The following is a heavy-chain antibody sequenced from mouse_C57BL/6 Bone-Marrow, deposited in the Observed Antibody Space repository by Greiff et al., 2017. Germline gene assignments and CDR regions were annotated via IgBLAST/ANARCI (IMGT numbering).Heavy chain of an antibody. Sequence: EVLLVESGDGLVKPGGSLKLSCAASGFTFSSYAMSWVRQTPEKSLEWVAYISSAGDYIYYDDTVKGRFTISRDKARNTHYMQMSSLKSEDTAMYYCTRERTGVGGCDYWGQGTTLTVSS. J-gene: IGHJ2*01. D-gene: IGHD1-1*01. CDR1: GFTFSSYA. V-gene: IGHV5-9-1*02. CDR2: ISSAGDYI. CDR3: TRERTGVGGCDY.